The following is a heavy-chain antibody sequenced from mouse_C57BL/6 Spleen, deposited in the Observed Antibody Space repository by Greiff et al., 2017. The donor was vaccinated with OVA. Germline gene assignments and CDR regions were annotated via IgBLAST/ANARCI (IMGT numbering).Heavy chain of an antibody. Sequence: VQLQQSGPELVKPGASVKISCKASGYAFSSSWMNWVKQRPGKGLEWIGRIYPGDGDTNYNGKFKGKATLTADKSSSTAYMQLSSLTSEDSAVYFCAREGSNYPFDYRGQGTTLTVSS. CDR2: IYPGDGDT. D-gene: IGHD2-5*01. CDR3: AREGSNYPFDY. V-gene: IGHV1-82*01. J-gene: IGHJ2*01. CDR1: GYAFSSSW.